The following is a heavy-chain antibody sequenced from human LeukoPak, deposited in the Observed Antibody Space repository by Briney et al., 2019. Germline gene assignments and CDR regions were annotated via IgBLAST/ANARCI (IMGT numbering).Heavy chain of an antibody. Sequence: GRSLRLSCAASGFTFSSYAMHWVRQAPGKGLEWVAVISYDGSNKYYADSVKGRFTISRDNSKNTLYLQMNSLRSEDTAVYYCATQTSAEEYYDFWSGWVGGMDVWGKGTTVTVSS. V-gene: IGHV3-30*04. CDR3: ATQTSAEEYYDFWSGWVGGMDV. D-gene: IGHD3-3*01. CDR1: GFTFSSYA. J-gene: IGHJ6*04. CDR2: ISYDGSNK.